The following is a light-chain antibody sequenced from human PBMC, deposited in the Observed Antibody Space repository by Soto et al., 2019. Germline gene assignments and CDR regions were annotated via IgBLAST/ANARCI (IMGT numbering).Light chain of an antibody. CDR1: SSDVGSYNL. CDR3: CSYAAITTPVI. CDR2: EVS. Sequence: QSVLTQPASVSESPGQSITISCTGTSSDVGSYNLVSWYQQHPGKAPKLMIYEVSKRPSGVSNRFSGSKSGNPASLTISGPQAEDEGDYFCCSYAAITTPVIFGGRTKLTVL. V-gene: IGLV2-23*02. J-gene: IGLJ2*01.